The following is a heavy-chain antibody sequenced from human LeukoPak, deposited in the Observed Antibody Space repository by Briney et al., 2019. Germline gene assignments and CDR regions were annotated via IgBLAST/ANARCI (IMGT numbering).Heavy chain of an antibody. Sequence: VASVKVSCKASGGTFSSYAISWVRQAPGQGLEWMGGIIPIFGTANYAQKFQGRVTITADESTSTAYMELSSLRSEDTAVYYCARGGEGYSSSWYHAFDIWGQGIMVTVSS. CDR1: GGTFSSYA. CDR3: ARGGEGYSSSWYHAFDI. V-gene: IGHV1-69*13. D-gene: IGHD6-13*01. CDR2: IIPIFGTA. J-gene: IGHJ3*02.